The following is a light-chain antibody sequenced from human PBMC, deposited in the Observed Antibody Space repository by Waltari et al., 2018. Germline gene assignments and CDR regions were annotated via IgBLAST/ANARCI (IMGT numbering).Light chain of an antibody. V-gene: IGKV3-11*01. CDR1: QNIDSY. Sequence: EIFLIQSLATLSLSPWETATLPCWASQNIDSYLAWYQLKPGQVPRLLIYDASNRATGIPARFSGSGSGADFTLIISSLEPEDFAVYYCHQRSKWPLTFGGGTKVEIK. CDR3: HQRSKWPLT. J-gene: IGKJ4*01. CDR2: DAS.